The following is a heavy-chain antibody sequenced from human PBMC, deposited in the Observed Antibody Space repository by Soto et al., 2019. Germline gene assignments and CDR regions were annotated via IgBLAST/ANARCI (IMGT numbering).Heavy chain of an antibody. D-gene: IGHD2-21*02. Sequence: HPVGSLRLSCEVSGFTFSMYSMSWVRQSPGKGLEWVAKIPQEGVDGHYADSVKGRFTISRDNGKNSLYLQLNNLRAEDTAVYYCARDHLILPAHDFFYGSDVWGRGATVTVSS. V-gene: IGHV3-7*03. CDR1: GFTFSMYS. J-gene: IGHJ6*02. CDR3: ARDHLILPAHDFFYGSDV. CDR2: IPQEGVDG.